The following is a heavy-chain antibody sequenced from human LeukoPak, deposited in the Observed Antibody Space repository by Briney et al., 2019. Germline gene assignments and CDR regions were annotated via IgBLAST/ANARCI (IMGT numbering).Heavy chain of an antibody. CDR2: LLDSVNT. D-gene: IGHD5-18*01. V-gene: IGHV4-59*11. Sequence: SETLSLTCTVSGGSISSHYWSWIRQPPGKGLEWIAYLLDSVNTKDNPSLQSRLTLSADTSKNQFSLRLSSVTAADTAVYYCATIKRGSIFGYFDFWGQGIKVTVSS. J-gene: IGHJ4*02. CDR1: GGSISSHY. CDR3: ATIKRGSIFGYFDF.